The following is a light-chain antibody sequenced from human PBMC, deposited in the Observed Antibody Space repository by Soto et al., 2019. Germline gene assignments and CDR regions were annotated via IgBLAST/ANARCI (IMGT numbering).Light chain of an antibody. Sequence: EIVMTQSPATLSVSPGERATLSCWASQSVSSRLAGYQQKPGQTPRLLIYDISTRATGSPARFSGSGSETEFTLTISSLETEDFAVYYCQQYHGWPLTFGGGTKVEIK. CDR2: DIS. J-gene: IGKJ4*01. CDR1: QSVSSR. CDR3: QQYHGWPLT. V-gene: IGKV3-15*01.